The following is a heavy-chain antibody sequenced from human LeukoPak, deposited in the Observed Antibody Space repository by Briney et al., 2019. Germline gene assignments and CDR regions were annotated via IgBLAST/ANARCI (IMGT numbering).Heavy chain of an antibody. CDR2: INTNTGNP. V-gene: IGHV7-4-1*02. CDR1: GYTFTSYA. J-gene: IGHJ4*02. CDR3: ARIKRTGVVITWGPFDY. D-gene: IGHD3-3*01. Sequence: ASVKVSCKASGYTFTSYAMNWVRQAPGQGLEWMGWINTNTGNPTYAQGLTGRFVFSLDTSVSTAYLQISSLKAEDTAVYYCARIKRTGVVITWGPFDYWGQGTLVTVSS.